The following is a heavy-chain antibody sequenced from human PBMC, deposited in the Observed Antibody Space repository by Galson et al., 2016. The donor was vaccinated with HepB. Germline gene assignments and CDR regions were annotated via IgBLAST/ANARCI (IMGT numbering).Heavy chain of an antibody. D-gene: IGHD2/OR15-2a*01. CDR3: AGEDFSNPFFDS. CDR1: GYAFTDYY. J-gene: IGHJ4*02. V-gene: IGHV1-2*04. CDR2: INLYTGAT. Sequence: SVKVSCKASGYAFTDYYLHWVRQSPGQGLEWVGWINLYTGATNYAPKFQGWVTMTRDTSISTAYMEVNRLNPDDTAIYYCAGEDFSNPFFDSWGQGTLVTVSS.